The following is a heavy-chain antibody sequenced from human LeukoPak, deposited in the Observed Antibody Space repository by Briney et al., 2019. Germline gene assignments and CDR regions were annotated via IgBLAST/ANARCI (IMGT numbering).Heavy chain of an antibody. D-gene: IGHD3-3*01. Sequence: AGGSLRLSCAASGFTFTTYEVNWVRQAPGKGLEWVSYIGSSGSTIYYADSVKGRFTISRDNAKNPVYLQMNSLRVEDTAVYYCAKQYDFWSGPDYWGQGTLVTVSS. CDR1: GFTFTTYE. CDR2: IGSSGSTI. V-gene: IGHV3-48*03. J-gene: IGHJ4*02. CDR3: AKQYDFWSGPDY.